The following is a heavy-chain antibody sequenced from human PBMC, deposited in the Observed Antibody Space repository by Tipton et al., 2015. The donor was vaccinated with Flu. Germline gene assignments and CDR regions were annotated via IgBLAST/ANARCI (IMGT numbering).Heavy chain of an antibody. D-gene: IGHD6-13*01. Sequence: SLRLSCAASGFTLSSYDMHWIRQVTGKGLEWVSAIAIAGNTFYADSVRGRFFISRDDAKSSLYLQMNSVGAGDTAVYYCARGSSWQNRHFDYWGQGALVTVSS. CDR1: GFTLSSYD. V-gene: IGHV3-13*01. CDR3: ARGSSWQNRHFDY. J-gene: IGHJ4*02. CDR2: IAIAGNT.